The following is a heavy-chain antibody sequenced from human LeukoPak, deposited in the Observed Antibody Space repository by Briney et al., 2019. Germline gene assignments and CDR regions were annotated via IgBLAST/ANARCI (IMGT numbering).Heavy chain of an antibody. Sequence: SETLSLTCTVSGGSISSYYWSWIRQPPGKGLEWIGYIYYSGSTNYNPSLKSRVTISVDTSKNQFSLKLSSVTAADTAVYYCARLGYYDFWSPNYYYMDVWGKGTTVTVSS. D-gene: IGHD3-3*01. J-gene: IGHJ6*03. V-gene: IGHV4-59*08. CDR1: GGSISSYY. CDR3: ARLGYYDFWSPNYYYMDV. CDR2: IYYSGST.